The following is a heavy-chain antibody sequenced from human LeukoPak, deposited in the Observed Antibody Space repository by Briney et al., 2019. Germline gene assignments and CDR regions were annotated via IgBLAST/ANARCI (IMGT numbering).Heavy chain of an antibody. Sequence: SETLSLTCAVSGGSISNSNWWTWVRQPPGKGLEWIGEIYHSGRTHYTPSLKSRVTISVDTSKNQFSLKLSSVAAADTAVYYCARHEARFLDPRGGFDYWGQGTLVTVSS. V-gene: IGHV4-4*02. CDR3: ARHEARFLDPRGGFDY. D-gene: IGHD3-3*01. CDR2: IYHSGRT. CDR1: GGSISNSNW. J-gene: IGHJ4*02.